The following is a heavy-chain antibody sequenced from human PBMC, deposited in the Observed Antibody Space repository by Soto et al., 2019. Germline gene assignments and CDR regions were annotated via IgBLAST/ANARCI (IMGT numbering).Heavy chain of an antibody. V-gene: IGHV4-34*09. Sequence: PSETLSLTCAVYGGSFSGYFWNWIRQTPGKGLEWIGKVNHNGRNNYNPSLKSRLTISVDTSKNQFSLKLTSVTAADTAVYYCAREGGSYDSGGYLIRGAFDIWGQGTMVTVSS. CDR1: GGSFSGYF. CDR2: VNHNGRN. D-gene: IGHD3-22*01. CDR3: AREGGSYDSGGYLIRGAFDI. J-gene: IGHJ3*02.